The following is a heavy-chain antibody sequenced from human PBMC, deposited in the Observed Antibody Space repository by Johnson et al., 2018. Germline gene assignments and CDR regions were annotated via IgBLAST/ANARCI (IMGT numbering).Heavy chain of an antibody. J-gene: IGHJ3*02. Sequence: VQLVESGGGVVQPGRYLILSCASSGFTFSSYGMHWVRQAPGKGLEWVAVISYDGSNKYYADSVKGRFNISRDNSKNTLNLQMTSLRAEDTAVYYCAKESYYGSGSRRAFDIWGQGTMVTVSS. CDR2: ISYDGSNK. CDR3: AKESYYGSGSRRAFDI. CDR1: GFTFSSYG. D-gene: IGHD3-10*01. V-gene: IGHV3-30*18.